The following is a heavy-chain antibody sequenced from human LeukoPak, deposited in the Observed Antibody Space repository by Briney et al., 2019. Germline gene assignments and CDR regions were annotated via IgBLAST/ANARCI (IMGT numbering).Heavy chain of an antibody. V-gene: IGHV3-33*01. CDR3: ARPGIAGAGTAYSDY. D-gene: IGHD6-13*01. CDR1: GFTFSSYG. J-gene: IGHJ4*02. Sequence: PGGSLRLSCAASGFTFSSYGMHWVRQAPGKGLEWVAVIWYDGSNKYYADSVKGRFTISRDNSKNTLYLQMNSLRAEDTAVYYCARPGIAGAGTAYSDYWGQGTLVTVSS. CDR2: IWYDGSNK.